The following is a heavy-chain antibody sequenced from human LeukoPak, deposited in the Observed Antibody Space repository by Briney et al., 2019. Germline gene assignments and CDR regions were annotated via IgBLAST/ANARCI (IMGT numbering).Heavy chain of an antibody. Sequence: SETLSLTCTVSGGSVSDGYYYWNWIRQPPGKGLEWIGYIFHSGSINNNPSLKSRITISVDTSKNQFSLKLTSVTAADTAVYYCARAPQPTSYGDYGKRYFDLWGRGTLVTVSS. D-gene: IGHD4-17*01. CDR1: GGSVSDGYYY. J-gene: IGHJ2*01. CDR3: ARAPQPTSYGDYGKRYFDL. CDR2: IFHSGSI. V-gene: IGHV4-61*01.